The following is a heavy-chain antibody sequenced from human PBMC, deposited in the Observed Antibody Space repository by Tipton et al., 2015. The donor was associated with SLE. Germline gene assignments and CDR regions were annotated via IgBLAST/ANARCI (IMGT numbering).Heavy chain of an antibody. Sequence: LRLSCTVSGGSISSGSYYWSWIRQPAGKGLEWIGRIYTSGSTNYNPSLKSRVTISVDTPKNQFSLKLSSVTAADTAVYYCARGAGDDYYYYYMDVWGKGTTVTVSS. J-gene: IGHJ6*03. D-gene: IGHD7-27*01. CDR1: GGSISSGSYY. V-gene: IGHV4-61*02. CDR2: IYTSGST. CDR3: ARGAGDDYYYYYMDV.